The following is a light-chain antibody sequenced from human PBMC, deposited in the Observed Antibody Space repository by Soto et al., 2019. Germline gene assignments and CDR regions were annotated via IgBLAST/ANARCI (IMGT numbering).Light chain of an antibody. V-gene: IGLV2-14*01. CDR2: EVS. Sequence: QSALTQPASVSGSPGQSITISCTGTSSDGGCYNYVSWYQQHPGKAPKLMIYEVSNRPSGVSNRFAGSKSGNTASLTISGLQAEYEDDYSCSSYTSSTPYVFGNGTKLTVL. CDR3: SSYTSSTPYV. J-gene: IGLJ1*01. CDR1: SSDGGCYNY.